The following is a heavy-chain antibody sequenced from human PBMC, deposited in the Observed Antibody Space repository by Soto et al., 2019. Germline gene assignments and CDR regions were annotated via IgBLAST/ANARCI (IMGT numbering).Heavy chain of an antibody. CDR2: IYYSGST. J-gene: IGHJ4*02. D-gene: IGHD6-6*01. CDR1: GGSISSGGYY. V-gene: IGHV4-31*03. CDR3: ARDRGIAARLDY. Sequence: SETLSLTCTVSGGSISSGGYYWSWIRQHPGKGLEWIGYIYYSGSTYYNPSLKSRVTISVDTSKNQFSLKLSSVTAADTAVYYCARDRGIAARLDYWGQGTLVTVSS.